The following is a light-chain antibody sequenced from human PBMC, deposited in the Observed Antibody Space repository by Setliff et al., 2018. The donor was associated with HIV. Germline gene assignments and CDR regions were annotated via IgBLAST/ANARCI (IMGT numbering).Light chain of an antibody. J-gene: IGLJ1*01. Sequence: QSALTQPASVSGALGRSITISCTGSSYNIGAGYGVYWYQQLPGKTTKLLIYDKNSLPSGVPDRFSGSRSGTSASLAITGLQSGYEADYYYQSYDSSLSGYVFGTGTKVTVL. V-gene: IGLV1-40*01. CDR3: QSYDSSLSGYV. CDR1: SYNIGAGYG. CDR2: DKN.